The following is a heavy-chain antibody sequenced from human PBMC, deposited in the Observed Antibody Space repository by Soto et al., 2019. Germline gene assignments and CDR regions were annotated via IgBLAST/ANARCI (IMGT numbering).Heavy chain of an antibody. CDR1: GYTFTSYD. V-gene: IGHV1-46*01. Sequence: ASVKVSGKASGYTFTSYDMHWVRQAPGQGLEWMGIINPSGGSTSYAQKFQGRVTMTRGTSTSTVYMELSSLRSEDTAVYYCARTGWLRMFDPWGQGTLVTVSS. CDR3: ARTGWLRMFDP. J-gene: IGHJ5*02. CDR2: INPSGGST. D-gene: IGHD5-12*01.